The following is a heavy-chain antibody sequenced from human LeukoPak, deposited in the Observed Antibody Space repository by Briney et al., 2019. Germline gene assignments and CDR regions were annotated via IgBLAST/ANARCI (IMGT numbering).Heavy chain of an antibody. CDR2: IYYSGST. V-gene: IGHV4-59*01. D-gene: IGHD5-18*01. Sequence: SETLSLTCTVSGGSISSYYWSWIRQPPGKGLEWIGYIYYSGSTNYNPSLKSQVTISVDTSKNQFSLKLSSVTAADTAVYYCARRYSYGYRYWYFDLWGRGTLVTVSS. J-gene: IGHJ2*01. CDR1: GGSISSYY. CDR3: ARRYSYGYRYWYFDL.